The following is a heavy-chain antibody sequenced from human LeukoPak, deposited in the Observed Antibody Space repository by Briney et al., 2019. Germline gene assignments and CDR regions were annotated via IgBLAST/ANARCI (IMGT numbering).Heavy chain of an antibody. CDR3: AKDRGAYYIVGATFGLGY. V-gene: IGHV3-74*01. J-gene: IGHJ4*02. CDR2: INSGGSGT. D-gene: IGHD1-26*01. CDR1: GFTFSSYW. Sequence: GGSLRLSCAASGFTFSSYWMHWVRQAPGKGLVWVSRINSGGSGTTYADSVKGRFTISRDTAKNTLYLQMNSLRAEDTAVYYCAKDRGAYYIVGATFGLGYWGQGTLVTVSS.